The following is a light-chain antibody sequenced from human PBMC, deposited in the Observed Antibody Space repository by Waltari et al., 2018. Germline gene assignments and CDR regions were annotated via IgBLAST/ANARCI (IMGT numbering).Light chain of an antibody. Sequence: QSALTQPASVSGSPGQSTTIPCTGPSSDVGNDKRVSWYQQHPGKAPKLMIYAASKRPSGVSDRFSGSKSGDMASLTISGLQPEDEAEYFCSSYAGSSKGVFGGGTKVTVL. V-gene: IGLV2-23*01. CDR3: SSYAGSSKGV. CDR2: AAS. CDR1: SSDVGNDKR. J-gene: IGLJ2*01.